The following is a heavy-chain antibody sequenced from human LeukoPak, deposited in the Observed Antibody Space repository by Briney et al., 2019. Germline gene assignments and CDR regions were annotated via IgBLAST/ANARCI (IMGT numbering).Heavy chain of an antibody. CDR3: AAGQSCTGGSCYRPFDP. J-gene: IGHJ5*02. CDR2: IVVGSGNT. D-gene: IGHD2-15*01. Sequence: GTSVKVSCKASGFTFTSSAMQWVRQARGQRPEWIGWIVVGSGNTKYAEKFQERVTISRDQSTSTAYMELSSLRSEDTAVYYCAAGQSCTGGSCYRPFDPWGQGTLVTVSS. CDR1: GFTFTSSA. V-gene: IGHV1-58*02.